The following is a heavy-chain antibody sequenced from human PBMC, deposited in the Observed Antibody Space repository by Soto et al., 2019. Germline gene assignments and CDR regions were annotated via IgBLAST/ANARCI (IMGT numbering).Heavy chain of an antibody. CDR3: ANDHDYGDLGDAFDI. CDR1: GFTFSSYA. D-gene: IGHD4-17*01. Sequence: EVQLLESGGGLVQPGGSLRLSCAASGFTFSSYAMSWVRQAPGKGLEWVSAISGSGGSTYYADSVKGRFTISRDNSKNTLYLPMNSLRAEDTAVYYCANDHDYGDLGDAFDIWGQGTMVTVSS. CDR2: ISGSGGST. V-gene: IGHV3-23*01. J-gene: IGHJ3*02.